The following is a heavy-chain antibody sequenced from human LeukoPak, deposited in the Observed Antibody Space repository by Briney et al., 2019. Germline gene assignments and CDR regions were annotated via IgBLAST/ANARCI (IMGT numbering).Heavy chain of an antibody. J-gene: IGHJ5*02. Sequence: EASVKVSCKASGYTFTNYGISWVRQAPGQGLEWMGWISAYNGNTNYAQKLQGRVTMTTDTSTSTAYMELRSLRSDDTAVYYCARGGGYCSSTSCYTGIIRGWFDPWGQGTLVTVSS. CDR3: ARGGGYCSSTSCYTGIIRGWFDP. CDR2: ISAYNGNT. V-gene: IGHV1-18*01. D-gene: IGHD2-2*02. CDR1: GYTFTNYG.